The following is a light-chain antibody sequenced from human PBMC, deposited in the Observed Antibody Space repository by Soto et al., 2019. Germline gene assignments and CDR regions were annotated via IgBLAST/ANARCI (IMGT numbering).Light chain of an antibody. CDR2: GAS. J-gene: IGKJ1*01. Sequence: EIVMTQSPATLSVSPGERATLSCRASQSVGSNLAWYQQKPGQAPRLLIYGASTRATGIPARFSGSGSGTEFTLTISCLPSEDFAIYFCQQYNNWPPDRTFGQGTKVEIK. CDR3: QQYNNWPPDRT. CDR1: QSVGSN. V-gene: IGKV3-15*01.